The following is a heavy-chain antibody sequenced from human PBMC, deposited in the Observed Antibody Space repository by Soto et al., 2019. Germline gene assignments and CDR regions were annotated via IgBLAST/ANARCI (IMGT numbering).Heavy chain of an antibody. Sequence: ASVKVSCKASGYTFTSYYMHWVRQAPGQGLEWMGIINPSGGSTSYAQKFQGRVTMTRDTSTSTVYMELSSLRSEDTAVYYCARDGDFWSGYSRYYYYYYMDFWGKGTTVTVSS. J-gene: IGHJ6*03. CDR2: INPSGGST. CDR3: ARDGDFWSGYSRYYYYYYMDF. D-gene: IGHD3-3*01. CDR1: GYTFTSYY. V-gene: IGHV1-46*03.